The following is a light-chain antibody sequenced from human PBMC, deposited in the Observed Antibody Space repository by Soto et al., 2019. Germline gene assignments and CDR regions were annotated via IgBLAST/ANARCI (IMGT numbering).Light chain of an antibody. CDR2: KFS. V-gene: IGKV2-30*01. Sequence: DVMMTQSPLSVPVTLGQPASISCRSSQSLVFSDGNTYLNWFHQRPGQPPRRLIYKFSNRDSGVPDRFSGSGSGTDFTLRISRVEAEDVGVYYCMQGTHWPPYTFGQGTKLEIK. CDR1: QSLVFSDGNTY. J-gene: IGKJ2*01. CDR3: MQGTHWPPYT.